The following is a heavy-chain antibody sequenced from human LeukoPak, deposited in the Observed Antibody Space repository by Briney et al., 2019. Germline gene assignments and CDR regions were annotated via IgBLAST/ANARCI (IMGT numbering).Heavy chain of an antibody. D-gene: IGHD2-2*01. J-gene: IGHJ5*02. Sequence: NPSETLSLTCTVSGGSISSGGYYWSWIRQHPGKGLEWIGYIYYSGSTYYNPSLKSRVTISVDTSKNQFSLKLSSVTAAGTAVYYCARKDIVVVPAAQKGDWFDPWGQGTLVTVSS. CDR3: ARKDIVVVPAAQKGDWFDP. V-gene: IGHV4-31*03. CDR1: GGSISSGGYY. CDR2: IYYSGST.